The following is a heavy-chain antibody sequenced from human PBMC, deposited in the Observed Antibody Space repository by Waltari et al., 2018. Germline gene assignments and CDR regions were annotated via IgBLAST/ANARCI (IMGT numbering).Heavy chain of an antibody. Sequence: QLQLQESGPRLVRPSEPLSLLCRGPGVSITINRHYWTWIRQSPGQGLEWIGTVSYSGTTYISPSLKSRVSVSRDTSKNQVSLILGSVTAADMAVYYCATYIGASVGTAAFDVWGQGTMVTVSS. V-gene: IGHV4-39*01. CDR1: GVSITINRHY. D-gene: IGHD5-12*01. CDR2: VSYSGTT. CDR3: ATYIGASVGTAAFDV. J-gene: IGHJ3*01.